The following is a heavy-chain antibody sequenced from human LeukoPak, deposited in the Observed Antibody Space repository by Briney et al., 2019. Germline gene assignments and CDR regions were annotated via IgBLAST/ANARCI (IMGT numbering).Heavy chain of an antibody. J-gene: IGHJ6*02. D-gene: IGHD6-13*01. CDR1: GGSISSGGYY. V-gene: IGHV4-31*03. CDR2: IYYSGST. CDR3: ARDRIAAAGTGYYYYYGMDV. Sequence: SETLSLTCTVSGGSISSGGYYWSWIRQHPGKGLEWIGYIYYSGSTYYNPSLKSRVTISVDTSKNQSSLKLSSVTAADTAVYYCARDRIAAAGTGYYYYYGMDVWGQGTTVTVSS.